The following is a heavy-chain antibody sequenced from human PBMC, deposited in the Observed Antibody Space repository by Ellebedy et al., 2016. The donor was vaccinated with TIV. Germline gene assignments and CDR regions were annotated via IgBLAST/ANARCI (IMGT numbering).Heavy chain of an antibody. V-gene: IGHV4-59*01. CDR3: ARSLAVPGRHWYFDL. Sequence: VSTNYNPSLKSRVTISVDTSKNQVSLKLSSVTAADTAVYYCARSLAVPGRHWYFDLWGRGTLVTVSS. CDR2: VST. J-gene: IGHJ2*01. D-gene: IGHD6-19*01.